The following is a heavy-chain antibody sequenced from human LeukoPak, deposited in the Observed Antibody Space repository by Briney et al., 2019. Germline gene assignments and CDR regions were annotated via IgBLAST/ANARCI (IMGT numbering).Heavy chain of an antibody. D-gene: IGHD3-22*01. J-gene: IGHJ4*02. V-gene: IGHV3-13*01. Sequence: GGSLRLSCAASRFTFRSYDMHWVRQVTGKGLEWVSTSGTAGDTYYPGSVKGRFTISRDNDKNSLYLQVNSLRVGDTAMYYCARGLYYYDVSGYYYVYFDYWGQGTVVTVSP. CDR3: ARGLYYYDVSGYYYVYFDY. CDR1: RFTFRSYD. CDR2: SGTAGDT.